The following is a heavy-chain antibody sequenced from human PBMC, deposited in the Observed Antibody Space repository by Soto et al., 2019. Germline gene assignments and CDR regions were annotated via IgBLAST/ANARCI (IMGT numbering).Heavy chain of an antibody. CDR2: TYYRSKWFH. V-gene: IGHV6-1*01. J-gene: IGHJ3*01. Sequence: SQPLSLTCAISVDSVSSGITSWNWSRQSPSRGLEWLGRTYYRSKWFHDYAASVKSRITINPDTSKNQFSLELNSMTPEDTAVDYCARGNALDVLRQGTLVTVPS. CDR3: ARGNALDV. CDR1: VDSVSSGITS. D-gene: IGHD3-10*01.